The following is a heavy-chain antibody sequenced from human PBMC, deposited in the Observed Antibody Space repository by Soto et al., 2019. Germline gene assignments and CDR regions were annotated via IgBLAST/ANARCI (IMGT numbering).Heavy chain of an antibody. CDR1: GDTFSTYE. J-gene: IGHJ4*02. Sequence: SVKVSCKASGDTFSTYEINWVRQAPGQGPEWMGGIMPFIGTTNYAQKFQDRVTITADASTNTAYMELSSLRSEDTAVYYCARGGYSSSYRLDYWRQGTLVTVSS. D-gene: IGHD6-6*01. V-gene: IGHV1-69*13. CDR3: ARGGYSSSYRLDY. CDR2: IMPFIGTT.